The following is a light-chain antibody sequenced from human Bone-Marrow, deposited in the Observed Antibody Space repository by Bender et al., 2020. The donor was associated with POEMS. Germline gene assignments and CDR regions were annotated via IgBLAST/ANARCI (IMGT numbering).Light chain of an antibody. CDR2: DVN. Sequence: QSALTQPASVSESPGQSITISCIGTSSDVGGHDYVSWYQQHPGKAPKLIIYDVNTRPSGVSHRFSGSKSGNTASLTISALQADDEADYYCTSYTSSSAYVFGTGTKVTVL. V-gene: IGLV2-14*03. CDR1: SSDVGGHDY. J-gene: IGLJ1*01. CDR3: TSYTSSSAYV.